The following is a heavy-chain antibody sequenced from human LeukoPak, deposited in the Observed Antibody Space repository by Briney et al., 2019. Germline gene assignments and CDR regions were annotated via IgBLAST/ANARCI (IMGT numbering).Heavy chain of an antibody. D-gene: IGHD3-10*01. CDR1: GYSFTSYW. CDR2: IYPGDSDT. J-gene: IGHJ4*02. V-gene: IGHV5-51*01. CDR3: ARRLLWFGESDY. Sequence: GESLKISCKGSGYSFTSYWIDWVRQMPGKGLGWMGIIYPGDSDTKYSPSFQGQVSISADKSISTAYLQWSSLKASDTAIYYCARRLLWFGESDYWGQGTLITVSS.